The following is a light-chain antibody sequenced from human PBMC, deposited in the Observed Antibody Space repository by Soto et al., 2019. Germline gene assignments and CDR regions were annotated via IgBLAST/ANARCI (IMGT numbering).Light chain of an antibody. Sequence: EIVLTQSPGTLSVSPGERATLSCRASQSVSDMYLAWYQQKPGQAPRLLIYASNRATGIPDRFSGSGSGTDFTLTISRLEPEDFAVYDCQHYGTSALFGPGTKVEIK. CDR1: QSVSDMY. J-gene: IGKJ3*01. V-gene: IGKV3-20*01. CDR2: AS. CDR3: QHYGTSAL.